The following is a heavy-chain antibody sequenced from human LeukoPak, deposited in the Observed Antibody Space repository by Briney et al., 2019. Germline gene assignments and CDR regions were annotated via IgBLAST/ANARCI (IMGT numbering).Heavy chain of an antibody. V-gene: IGHV3-30*18. CDR1: GFTFSSYA. Sequence: PGGSLRLSCAASGFTFSSYAMHGVRQAPAKGLEWVAVISYDGSNQYYADSVKGRFTISRDSSKNTVYLQMNSLRSEDTAVYYCAKDRAAADYHFDYWGQGTLVTVSS. D-gene: IGHD6-13*01. CDR3: AKDRAAADYHFDY. J-gene: IGHJ4*02. CDR2: ISYDGSNQ.